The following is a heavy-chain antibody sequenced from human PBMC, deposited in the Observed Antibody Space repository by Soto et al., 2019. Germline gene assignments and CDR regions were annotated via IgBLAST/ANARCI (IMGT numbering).Heavy chain of an antibody. D-gene: IGHD3-16*02. CDR3: ARVWGSYRAPSGGAGLDP. CDR1: GYTFTSNA. V-gene: IGHV1-18*04. J-gene: IGHJ5*02. CDR2: ISAYDGNT. Sequence: GASVKVSCKASGYTFTSNAIPWLRQAPGQGLEWMGRISAYDGNTNYAQKFQGRVTMTTDASTNTAYLELGSLKSDDTAVYYCARVWGSYRAPSGGAGLDPWGQGTLVTVSS.